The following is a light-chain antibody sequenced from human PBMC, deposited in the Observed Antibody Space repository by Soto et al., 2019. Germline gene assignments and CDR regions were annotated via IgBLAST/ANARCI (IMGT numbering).Light chain of an antibody. J-gene: IGKJ2*01. Sequence: IPITQSPSTLSPSIGNRVTITCRASQSINIWLAWYQLKPGRAPKLLIYKASTLESGVTSRFSGSGSGTEFTLTISSLQPDVFNDSATTENHTF. V-gene: IGKV1-5*03. CDR1: QSINIW. CDR2: KAS. CDR3: TENHT.